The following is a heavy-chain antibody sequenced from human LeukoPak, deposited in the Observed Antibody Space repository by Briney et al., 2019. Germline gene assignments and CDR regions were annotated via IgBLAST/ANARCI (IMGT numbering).Heavy chain of an antibody. CDR2: IYYSGST. CDR3: AREWRGAFFDY. CDR1: GGSISSSPYY. V-gene: IGHV4-61*05. Sequence: SETLSLTCTVSGGSISSSPYYWGWIRQPPGKGLEWIGYIYYSGSTDYNPPLKSRVTISLDKSKNHFSLSLTSVTAADTAVYYCAREWRGAFFDYWGQGTPVTVSS. J-gene: IGHJ4*02. D-gene: IGHD1-26*01.